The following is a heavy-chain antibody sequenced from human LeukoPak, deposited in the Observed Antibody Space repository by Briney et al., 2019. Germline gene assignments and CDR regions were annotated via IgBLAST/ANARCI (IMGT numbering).Heavy chain of an antibody. Sequence: PGRSLRLSCAASGFTFDDYAMHWVRQAPGKGLEWVSGISWNSGSIGYADSVKGRFTISRDNSKNTLYLQMNSLRAEDTAVYYCARGRRGGSYYTFDIWGQGTMVTVSS. D-gene: IGHD1-26*01. CDR2: ISWNSGSI. CDR3: ARGRRGGSYYTFDI. CDR1: GFTFDDYA. V-gene: IGHV3-9*01. J-gene: IGHJ3*02.